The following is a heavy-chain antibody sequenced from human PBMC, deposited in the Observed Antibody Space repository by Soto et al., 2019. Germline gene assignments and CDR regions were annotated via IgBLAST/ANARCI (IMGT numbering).Heavy chain of an antibody. Sequence: PSETLSLTCTVSGGSISSYYWSWIRQPPGKGLEWIGYIYYSGSTNYNPSLESRATISVDTSKNQFSLKLSSVTAADTAVYYCARGGYCSGGSCYSVIWFDPWGQGTLVTVSS. V-gene: IGHV4-59*01. CDR1: GGSISSYY. J-gene: IGHJ5*02. D-gene: IGHD2-15*01. CDR3: ARGGYCSGGSCYSVIWFDP. CDR2: IYYSGST.